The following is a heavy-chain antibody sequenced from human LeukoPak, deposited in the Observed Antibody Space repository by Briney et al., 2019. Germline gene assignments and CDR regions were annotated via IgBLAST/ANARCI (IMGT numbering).Heavy chain of an antibody. CDR3: AKFMGRIVVVPAASFDY. V-gene: IGHV3-23*01. CDR2: ISGSGGST. CDR1: GFTFSSYP. Sequence: GEALLLAFAAPGFTFSSYPMSWVPQAPGKGLEWDSAISGSGGSTYYADSVKGRFTISRDNSKNTLYLQMNSLRAEDTAVYYCAKFMGRIVVVPAASFDYWGLGTLVTVSS. D-gene: IGHD2-2*01. J-gene: IGHJ4*02.